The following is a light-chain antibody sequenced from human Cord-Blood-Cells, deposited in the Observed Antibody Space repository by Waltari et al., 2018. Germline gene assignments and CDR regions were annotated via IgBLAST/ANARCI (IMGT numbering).Light chain of an antibody. V-gene: IGLV2-11*01. Sequence: QSALTQPRSVSGSPGQSVTISCTGTSSDVGGYNYVSWYQQHPGKAPKLMIYDVSKRPSVVPARFSGSKSGNTASLTISGLQAEDEADYYCCSYAGSYRNVFGTGTKVTVL. CDR2: DVS. CDR1: SSDVGGYNY. CDR3: CSYAGSYRNV. J-gene: IGLJ1*01.